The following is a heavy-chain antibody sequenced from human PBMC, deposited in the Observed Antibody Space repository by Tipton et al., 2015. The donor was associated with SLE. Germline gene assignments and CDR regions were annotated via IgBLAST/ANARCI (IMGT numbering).Heavy chain of an antibody. CDR3: ARGRLLRSVAFDI. CDR1: GGSFSGYY. D-gene: IGHD3-3*01. J-gene: IGHJ3*02. CDR2: INHSGST. Sequence: AGLVKPSETLSLTCAVYGGSFSGYYWSWIRQPPGKGLEWIGEINHSGSTNYNPSLKSRVTISVDTSKNQFSLKLSSVTAADTAVYYCARGRLLRSVAFDIWGQGTMVTVSS. V-gene: IGHV4-34*01.